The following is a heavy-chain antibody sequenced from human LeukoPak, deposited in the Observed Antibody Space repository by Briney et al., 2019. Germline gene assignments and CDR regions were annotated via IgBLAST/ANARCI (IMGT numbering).Heavy chain of an antibody. CDR3: ARGIQLWLMGELNWFDP. CDR1: GFTFSSYW. Sequence: GGSLRLSCAASGFTFSSYWMSWVRQAPGKGLEWVANIKQGGSEKYYVDSVKGRFTISRDNAKNSLYLQMNSLRAEDTAVYYCARGIQLWLMGELNWFDPWGQGTLVTVSS. V-gene: IGHV3-7*01. D-gene: IGHD5-18*01. CDR2: IKQGGSEK. J-gene: IGHJ5*02.